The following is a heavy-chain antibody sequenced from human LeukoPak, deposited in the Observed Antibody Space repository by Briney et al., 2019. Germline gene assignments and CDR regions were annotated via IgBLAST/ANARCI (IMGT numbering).Heavy chain of an antibody. D-gene: IGHD2-2*02. CDR1: GGSISSYY. J-gene: IGHJ4*02. CDR3: ARGRGYCSSTSCYTVFDY. V-gene: IGHV4-59*01. Sequence: SETLSLTCTVSGGSISSYYWSWIRQPPGKGLEWIGYIYYSGSTNYNPSLKSRVTILVDTSKNQFSLKLSSVTAADTAVYYCARGRGYCSSTSCYTVFDYWGQGTLVTVSS. CDR2: IYYSGST.